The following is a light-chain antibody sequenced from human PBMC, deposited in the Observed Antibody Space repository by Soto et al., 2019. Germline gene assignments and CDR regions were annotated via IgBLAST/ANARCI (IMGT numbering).Light chain of an antibody. CDR2: DVN. CDR1: SSDVSAYDY. V-gene: IGLV2-14*01. CDR3: SSYTISSTPLYV. Sequence: QSALTQPASVSGSPGRSIAISCTGTSSDVSAYDYVSWYQQHAGKAPKLMIYDVNNRPSGVSNRFSGSKSGNTASLTISGLQAEDEADYYCSSYTISSTPLYVFGTGTKVTVL. J-gene: IGLJ1*01.